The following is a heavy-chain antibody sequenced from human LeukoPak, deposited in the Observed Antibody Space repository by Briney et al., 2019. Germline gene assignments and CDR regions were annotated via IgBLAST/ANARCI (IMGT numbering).Heavy chain of an antibody. D-gene: IGHD7-27*01. CDR3: ARRTGFFDAFDI. CDR2: INPNSGGT. Sequence: GASVKVSCKASGYTFTGYYMHWVRQAPGQGLEWMGWINPNSGGTNYAQKFQGRVTMTRDTSISTAYMELSRLGSDDTAVYYCARRTGFFDAFDIWGQGTMVTVSS. CDR1: GYTFTGYY. V-gene: IGHV1-2*02. J-gene: IGHJ3*02.